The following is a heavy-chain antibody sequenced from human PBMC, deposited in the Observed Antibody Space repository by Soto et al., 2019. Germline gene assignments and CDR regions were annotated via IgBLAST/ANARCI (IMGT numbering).Heavy chain of an antibody. V-gene: IGHV4-59*01. CDR3: ARARYQLLYGYRYYYYGMDV. Sequence: PSETLSLTCTVSSDSISSYYWSWIRQPPGKRLEWIGYISYSGSTDYNPSLKSRVTISGDTSKNQFSLKVSSVTAADTAVYYCARARYQLLYGYRYYYYGMDVWGQGTTVTVSS. CDR1: SDSISSYY. J-gene: IGHJ6*02. CDR2: ISYSGST. D-gene: IGHD2-2*02.